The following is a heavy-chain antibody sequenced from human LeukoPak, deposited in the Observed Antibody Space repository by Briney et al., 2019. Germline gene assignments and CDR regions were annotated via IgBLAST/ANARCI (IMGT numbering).Heavy chain of an antibody. Sequence: PSQTLSLTCTVSGGSVTSGIYYWNWIRQPAGKGLEWIGRIYTSGATNYNPSLKSRLIISIDTSTHQVSLKLTSVTAADTGLYYCASTRWPRDANFDYWGQGTLVTVSS. J-gene: IGHJ4*02. D-gene: IGHD2-15*01. CDR3: ASTRWPRDANFDY. V-gene: IGHV4-61*02. CDR1: GGSVTSGIYY. CDR2: IYTSGAT.